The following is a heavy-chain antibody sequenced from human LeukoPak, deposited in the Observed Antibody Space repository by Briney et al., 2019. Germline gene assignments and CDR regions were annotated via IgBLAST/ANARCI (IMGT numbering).Heavy chain of an antibody. CDR2: ISAYNGNT. V-gene: IGHV1-18*01. CDR1: GYTFTSYG. J-gene: IGHJ6*02. D-gene: IGHD6-19*01. Sequence: GASVKVSCKASGYTFTSYGISWVRQAPGQGLEWMGWISAYNGNTNYAQKLQGRVTMTTDTSTSTAYMELRSLRFDDTAVYYCARCGQQWLVVSYYYGMDVWGQGTTVTVSS. CDR3: ARCGQQWLVVSYYYGMDV.